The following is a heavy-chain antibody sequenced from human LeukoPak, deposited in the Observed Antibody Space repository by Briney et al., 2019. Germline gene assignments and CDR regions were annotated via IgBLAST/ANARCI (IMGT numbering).Heavy chain of an antibody. V-gene: IGHV1-2*02. CDR2: INPNSGGT. D-gene: IGHD3-22*01. CDR3: ARLPPDDSSGYYLGY. Sequence: ASVKVSCKASGYTFTGYYMHRVRQAPGQGLEWMGWINPNSGGTNYAQKFQGRVTMTRDTSISTAYMELSRLRSDDTAVYYCARLPPDDSSGYYLGYWGQGTLVTVSS. CDR1: GYTFTGYY. J-gene: IGHJ4*02.